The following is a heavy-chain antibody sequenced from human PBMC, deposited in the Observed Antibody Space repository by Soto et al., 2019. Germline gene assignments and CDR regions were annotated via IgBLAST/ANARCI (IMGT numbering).Heavy chain of an antibody. CDR1: GGSVSSGSYY. Sequence: PSETLSLTCTVSGGSVSSGSYYWSWIRQPPGKGLEWIGYIYYSGSTNYNPSLKSRVTISVDTSKNQFSLKLSSVTAADTAVYYCARSPPRITIFGVAIRGGFDPWGQGTLVTVSS. CDR3: ARSPPRITIFGVAIRGGFDP. D-gene: IGHD3-3*01. CDR2: IYYSGST. V-gene: IGHV4-61*01. J-gene: IGHJ5*02.